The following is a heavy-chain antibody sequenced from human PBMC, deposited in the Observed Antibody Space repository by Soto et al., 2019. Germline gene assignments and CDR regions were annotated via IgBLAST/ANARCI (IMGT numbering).Heavy chain of an antibody. CDR1: GFTFSTYA. D-gene: IGHD3-3*01. CDR3: ACSTIFGVLIMPLFDS. J-gene: IGHJ4*02. CDR2: ISHEGSNK. Sequence: QPGGSLRLSCAASGFTFSTYAMYWVRQAPGKGLEWVALISHEGSNKYYADSVKGRFATSRDNSNDTLYLQMNSLSAEDTAVYYCACSTIFGVLIMPLFDSWGQGTLVTVSS. V-gene: IGHV3-30*09.